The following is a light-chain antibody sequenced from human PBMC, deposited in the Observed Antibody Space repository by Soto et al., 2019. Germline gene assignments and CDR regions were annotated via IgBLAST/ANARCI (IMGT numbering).Light chain of an antibody. V-gene: IGKV3-15*01. CDR3: QQYGSSRYT. CDR1: QSLTSY. J-gene: IGKJ2*01. Sequence: EIVMTQSPATLSVSPGETATLSCRASQSLTSYLAWYQQKPDQAPRLLIYGISTRATDIPARFSGSGSGTEFTLTISSLQSEDFAVYYCQQYGSSRYTFGQGTKLEIK. CDR2: GIS.